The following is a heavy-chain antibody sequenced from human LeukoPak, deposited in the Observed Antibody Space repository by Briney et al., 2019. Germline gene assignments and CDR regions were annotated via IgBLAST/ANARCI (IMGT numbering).Heavy chain of an antibody. Sequence: ASVKVSCEASGYTFTDYYMHWVRQAPGQGLEWMGWINPNSGGTNYAQKFQGRVTMTRDTSISTAYMELTRLRSDDTVIYYCSRTCGGDCFSEYFLDYWGQGTLVTVSS. V-gene: IGHV1-2*02. CDR1: GYTFTDYY. D-gene: IGHD2-21*02. CDR2: INPNSGGT. J-gene: IGHJ4*02. CDR3: SRTCGGDCFSEYFLDY.